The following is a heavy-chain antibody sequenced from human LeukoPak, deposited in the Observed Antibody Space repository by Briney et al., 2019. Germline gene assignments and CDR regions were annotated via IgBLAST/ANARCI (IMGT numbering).Heavy chain of an antibody. CDR2: IKQDGSEK. V-gene: IGHV3-7*04. CDR3: VRGHTILAY. Sequence: GGSLRLSCAASGLTFSDYLMSWVRQSPGKGLEWVANIKQDGSEKYYADSVKGRFTISRDNAKNSLYLQMNSLRAEDTALYYCVRGHTILAYWGQGALVTVSS. J-gene: IGHJ4*02. D-gene: IGHD3-9*01. CDR1: GLTFSDYL.